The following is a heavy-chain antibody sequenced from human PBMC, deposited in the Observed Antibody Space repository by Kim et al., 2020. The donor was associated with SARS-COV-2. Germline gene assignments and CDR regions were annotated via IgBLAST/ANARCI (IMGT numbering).Heavy chain of an antibody. V-gene: IGHV4-59*08. J-gene: IGHJ4*02. Sequence: SETLSLTCTVSGGSISSYYWSWVRQPPGKGLEWIGYIHYSGSTNYNPSLKSRVTISVDTSNNQFSLKLSSVTAADTAVYYCARQVNWNDRLDYWGQGTLV. CDR2: IHYSGST. D-gene: IGHD1-20*01. CDR1: GGSISSYY. CDR3: ARQVNWNDRLDY.